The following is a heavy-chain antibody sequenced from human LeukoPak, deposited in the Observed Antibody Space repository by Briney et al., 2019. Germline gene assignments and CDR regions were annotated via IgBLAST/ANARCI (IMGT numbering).Heavy chain of an antibody. CDR2: ITISSSAI. Sequence: PGGSLRLSCAASGFTFSRYSMNWVRLAPGNGLDWVSYITISSSAIYYADSLNDQFTISRDNAKNSLYLQMNSLRAEDTAVFFKQKTAYDILTGYTSLTDYWGQGTLVTVSS. J-gene: IGHJ4*02. D-gene: IGHD3-9*01. V-gene: IGHV3-48*01. CDR1: GFTFSRYS. CDR3: QKTAYDILTGYTSLTDY.